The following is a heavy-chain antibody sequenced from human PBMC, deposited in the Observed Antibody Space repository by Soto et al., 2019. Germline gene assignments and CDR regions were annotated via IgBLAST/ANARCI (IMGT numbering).Heavy chain of an antibody. Sequence: SVKVSCKASGGTFSSYAISWVRQAPGQGLEWMGGIIPIFGTANYAQKFQGRVTITADKSTSTAYMELSSLRSEDTAVYYCAWGYYYDSSGYPRLFDYWGQGTLVTVSS. J-gene: IGHJ4*02. V-gene: IGHV1-69*06. CDR3: AWGYYYDSSGYPRLFDY. CDR1: GGTFSSYA. CDR2: IIPIFGTA. D-gene: IGHD3-22*01.